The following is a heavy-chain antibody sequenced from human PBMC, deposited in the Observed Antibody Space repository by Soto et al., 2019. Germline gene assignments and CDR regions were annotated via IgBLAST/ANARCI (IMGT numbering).Heavy chain of an antibody. CDR2: ISDSGTKT. CDR3: AKDGIRKDDY. J-gene: IGHJ4*03. Sequence: EVQLLESGGGLIQPGGSLRLSCSASGFSITDYAMSWVRQAPGKGLEWVSSISDSGTKTFYGDSVKGRFAISRDTSKNTVYMQMNNLRAEDTALYYCAKDGIRKDDYWGQGTTVTVSS. CDR1: GFSITDYA. V-gene: IGHV3-23*01.